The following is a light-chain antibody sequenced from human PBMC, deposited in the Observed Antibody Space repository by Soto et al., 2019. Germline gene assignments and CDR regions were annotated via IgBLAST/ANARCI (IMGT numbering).Light chain of an antibody. CDR1: SSDIGAYDY. V-gene: IGLV2-8*01. Sequence: QSALTQPPSASGSPGQSVTISCTGTSSDIGAYDYVSWYQQYPGKAPRLIIYEVRHRPSGVPDRFSGSKSGNTASLTVSGLQAEDEADYYRSSYAGSNNLGLFGGGTKLTVL. CDR2: EVR. J-gene: IGLJ2*01. CDR3: SSYAGSNNLGL.